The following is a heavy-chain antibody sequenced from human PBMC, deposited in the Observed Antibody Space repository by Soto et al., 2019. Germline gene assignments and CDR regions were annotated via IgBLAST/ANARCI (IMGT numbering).Heavy chain of an antibody. D-gene: IGHD3-9*01. J-gene: IGHJ4*02. CDR3: AHKGPEDWPLDY. V-gene: IGHV2-5*02. CDR1: GFSLSTSGVG. Sequence: QITLKASGPTLVRPTQTLTLTCAFSGFSLSTSGVGVGWLRQPPGKALEGLAVIYWDDSKHYSPSLRSRLTITKDTSKNQVVLTMTNRDPMDTGTYYCAHKGPEDWPLDYWGQGTLVTVSS. CDR2: IYWDDSK.